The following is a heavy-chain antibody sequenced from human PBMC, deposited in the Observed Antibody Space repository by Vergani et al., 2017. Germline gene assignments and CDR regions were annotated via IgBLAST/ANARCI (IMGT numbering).Heavy chain of an antibody. V-gene: IGHV4-61*01. CDR3: ARGGDYDFWSGPKAYFDY. D-gene: IGHD3-3*01. Sequence: QVQLQESGPGLVKPSETLSLTCTVSGGSVSSGSYYWSWIRQPPGKGLEWIGYIYYSGSTNYNPSLKSRVTISVDTSKNQFSLKLSSVTAADTAVYYCARGGDYDFWSGPKAYFDYWGQGTLVTVSS. CDR1: GGSVSSGSYY. J-gene: IGHJ4*02. CDR2: IYYSGST.